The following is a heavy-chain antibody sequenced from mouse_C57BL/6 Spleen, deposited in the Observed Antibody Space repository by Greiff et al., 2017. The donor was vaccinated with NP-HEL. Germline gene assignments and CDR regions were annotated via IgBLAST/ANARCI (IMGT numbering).Heavy chain of an antibody. CDR3: ARQGTTVGYFDV. CDR2: ISSGGSYT. Sequence: EVQRVESGGDLVKPGGSLKLSCAASGFTFSSYGMSWVRQTPDKRLEWVATISSGGSYTYYPDSVKGRFTISRDNAKNTLYLQMSSLKSEDTAMYYCARQGTTVGYFDVWGTGTTVTVSS. D-gene: IGHD1-1*01. CDR1: GFTFSSYG. V-gene: IGHV5-6*01. J-gene: IGHJ1*03.